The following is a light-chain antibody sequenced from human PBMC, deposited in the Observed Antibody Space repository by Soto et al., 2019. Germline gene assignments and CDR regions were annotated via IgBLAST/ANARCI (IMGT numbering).Light chain of an antibody. Sequence: DIQMTQSPSTLSPSVGDRVTITCRASQSISSWLAWYQQKPWKAPKLLIYKASSLESGVPSRFSGSGSGTEFTLTISSLQPDDCATDYCQQYNSYAWTFGQGTKVEIK. V-gene: IGKV1-5*03. CDR3: QQYNSYAWT. J-gene: IGKJ1*01. CDR1: QSISSW. CDR2: KAS.